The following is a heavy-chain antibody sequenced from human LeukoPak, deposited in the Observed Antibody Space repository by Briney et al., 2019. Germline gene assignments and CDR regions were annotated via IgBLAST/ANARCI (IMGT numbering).Heavy chain of an antibody. CDR1: GFTFSSYA. V-gene: IGHV3-23*01. Sequence: GGSLRLSCAASGFTFSSYAMSWVRQAQGKGLEWVSAIPGSGTSTFYADSVKGRFTISRDNSKNTLYLQMNSLRAEDTAVYYCTKGFLTGHYMGDSWGQGTLVTVSS. CDR2: IPGSGTST. D-gene: IGHD3-9*01. CDR3: TKGFLTGHYMGDS. J-gene: IGHJ4*02.